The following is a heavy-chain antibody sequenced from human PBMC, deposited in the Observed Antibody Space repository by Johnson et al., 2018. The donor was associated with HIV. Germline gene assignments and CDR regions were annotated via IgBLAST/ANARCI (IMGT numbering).Heavy chain of an antibody. Sequence: VQLVESGGGLVQPGGSLRLSCAASGFTVSSNYMSWVRQVPGKGLEWVSGINWSGHDTAYSDSVKGRFTISRDNAKNSLYLQMNGLRDEDTAWYYCARGRGYGAERGALDNWGQGTMV. J-gene: IGHJ3*02. CDR2: INWSGHDT. CDR1: GFTVSSNY. D-gene: IGHD4-17*01. CDR3: ARGRGYGAERGALDN. V-gene: IGHV3-20*04.